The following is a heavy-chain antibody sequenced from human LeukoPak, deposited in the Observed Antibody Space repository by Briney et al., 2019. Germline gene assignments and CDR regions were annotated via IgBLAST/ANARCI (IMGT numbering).Heavy chain of an antibody. V-gene: IGHV1-2*02. CDR3: ARAVKGIVVVPAAIDYYYYYMDV. Sequence: GASVKVSCKASGYTFTGYYMHWVRQAPGQGLEWMGWINPNSGGTNYAQKLQGRVTMTTDTSTSTAYMELRSLRSDDTAVYYCARAVKGIVVVPAAIDYYYYYMDVWGKGTTVTVSS. CDR2: INPNSGGT. CDR1: GYTFTGYY. J-gene: IGHJ6*03. D-gene: IGHD2-2*01.